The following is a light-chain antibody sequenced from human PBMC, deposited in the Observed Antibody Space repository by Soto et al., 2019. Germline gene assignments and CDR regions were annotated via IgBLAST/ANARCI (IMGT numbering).Light chain of an antibody. V-gene: IGKV1-12*01. CDR1: QSISSY. CDR2: AAS. Sequence: IHIPPYPSSTSEFLGDSVPITYRASQSISSYFKWYQQKPGKAPKLLIYAASRLQSGVPSRFSGSGSGTDFTLTISSLQPEDFATYYCQQANSFPPTFGQGTKVDIK. CDR3: QQANSFPPT. J-gene: IGKJ1*01.